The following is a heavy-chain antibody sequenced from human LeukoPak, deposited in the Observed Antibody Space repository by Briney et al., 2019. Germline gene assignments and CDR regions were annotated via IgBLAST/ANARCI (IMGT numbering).Heavy chain of an antibody. CDR1: GFTFSSYW. Sequence: GGSLPLSCAASGFTFSSYWMNWVRQAPGKGLEWVANIKGDGNEKNYVDSVRGRFSISRDNAKNSLYLQMDSLRAEDTAVYYCAKEGAYPIITYDSWGQRPLVTVSS. D-gene: IGHD3-10*01. CDR3: AKEGAYPIITYDS. J-gene: IGHJ5*01. V-gene: IGHV3-7*01. CDR2: IKGDGNEK.